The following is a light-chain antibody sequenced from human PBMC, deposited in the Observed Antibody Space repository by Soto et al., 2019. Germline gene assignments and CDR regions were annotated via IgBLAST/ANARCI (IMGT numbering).Light chain of an antibody. CDR1: QSVISNF. CDR2: DTY. Sequence: EVVLTQSPGTLSLSPGESATLSCRASQSVISNFLAWYQQKPAQAPRLLIYDTYNRATGIPDRFSGSGSGTDFTLTISRLEPEAFEVYYCQKNGALPPTFGQGTKVEIK. CDR3: QKNGALPPT. V-gene: IGKV3-20*01. J-gene: IGKJ1*01.